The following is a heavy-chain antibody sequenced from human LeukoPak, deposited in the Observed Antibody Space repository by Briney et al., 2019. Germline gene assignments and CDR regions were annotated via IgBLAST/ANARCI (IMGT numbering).Heavy chain of an antibody. CDR2: IYYSGST. CDR3: ARDLHDYDFWSGYYSNWFDP. D-gene: IGHD3-3*01. Sequence: PSETLSLTCTVSGGSISSYYWSWIRQPPGKGLGWIGYIYYSGSTNYNPSLKSRVTISVDTSKNQFSLKLSSVTAADTAVYYCARDLHDYDFWSGYYSNWFDPWGQGTLVTVSS. CDR1: GGSISSYY. V-gene: IGHV4-59*01. J-gene: IGHJ5*02.